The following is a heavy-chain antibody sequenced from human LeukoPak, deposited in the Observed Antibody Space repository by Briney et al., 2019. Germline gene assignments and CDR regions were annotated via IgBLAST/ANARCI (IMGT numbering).Heavy chain of an antibody. CDR1: GGSISSSSYY. CDR2: IYYSGST. J-gene: IGHJ5*02. V-gene: IGHV4-39*01. CDR3: ARSYKYYYGSGSYPNWFDP. Sequence: SETLSLTCTVSGGSISSSSYYWGWIRQPPGKGLEWIGSIYYSGSTYYNPSLKSRVTISVDTSKNQFSLKLSSVTAADTAVYYCARSYKYYYGSGSYPNWFDPWGQGTLVTVSS. D-gene: IGHD3-10*01.